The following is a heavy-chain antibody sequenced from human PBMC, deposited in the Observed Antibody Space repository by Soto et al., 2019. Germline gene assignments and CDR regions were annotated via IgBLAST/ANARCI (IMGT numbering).Heavy chain of an antibody. J-gene: IGHJ6*02. D-gene: IGHD1-26*01. Sequence: QVQLQESGPGLVKPSQTLSLTCTVSGGSIISGDYYWSWIRQPPGKGLEWIGYIYYSGRTYYNPSPKSRFNISVDTSKNPFSLNLSPVTAADPAVYYCARAEGYLGGGYYYYYGMEVSGQGTTVTVSS. CDR3: ARAEGYLGGGYYYYYGMEV. CDR1: GGSIISGDYY. V-gene: IGHV4-30-4*01. CDR2: IYYSGRT.